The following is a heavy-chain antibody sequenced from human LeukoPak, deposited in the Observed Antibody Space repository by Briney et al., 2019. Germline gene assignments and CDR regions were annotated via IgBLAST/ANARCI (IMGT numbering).Heavy chain of an antibody. CDR2: VQPDGSAK. J-gene: IGHJ1*01. D-gene: IGHD6-19*01. CDR3: ARDFFGWSSLGH. Sequence: GGSLRLSCAASGFTFRSNWMNWVRQAPGKGLEWVAHVQPDGSAKIYADSVKGRFTVSRDNAKDSVYLQMNSLRVEDTAVYYCARDFFGWSSLGHWGQGTLVTVSS. CDR1: GFTFRSNW. V-gene: IGHV3-7*01.